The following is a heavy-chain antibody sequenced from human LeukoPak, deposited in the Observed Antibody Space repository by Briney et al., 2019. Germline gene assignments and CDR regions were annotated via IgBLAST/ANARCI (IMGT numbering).Heavy chain of an antibody. Sequence: PGGSLRLSCAASGFIFNDYWMSWVRQAPSKGLEWVANINEAGSETYYLDSVKGRFTISRDNAKNTLYLQMNSLRAEDTAVYYCAKTSPNYGQLFYYFDYWGQGTLVTVSS. CDR2: INEAGSET. CDR1: GFIFNDYW. D-gene: IGHD3-10*01. J-gene: IGHJ4*02. V-gene: IGHV3-7*03. CDR3: AKTSPNYGQLFYYFDY.